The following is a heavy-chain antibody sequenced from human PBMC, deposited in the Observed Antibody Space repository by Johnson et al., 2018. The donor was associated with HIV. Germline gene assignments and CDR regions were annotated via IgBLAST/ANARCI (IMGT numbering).Heavy chain of an antibody. Sequence: VQLVESGGGLVQPGGSLRLSCTASGFTFSDFRMSWVRQAPGRGLEWVANINVDGREQYYVDSVEGRFTISRDNAKNSLFLQMNSLRAGDTAVYYCAREDCSSTRCSDWDSAFDIWGQGTMVTVSS. D-gene: IGHD2-2*01. CDR1: GFTFSDFR. CDR3: AREDCSSTRCSDWDSAFDI. CDR2: INVDGREQ. V-gene: IGHV3-7*01. J-gene: IGHJ3*02.